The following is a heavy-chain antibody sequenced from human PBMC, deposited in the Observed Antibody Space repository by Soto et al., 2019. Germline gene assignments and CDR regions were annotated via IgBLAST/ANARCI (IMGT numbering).Heavy chain of an antibody. J-gene: IGHJ6*02. CDR3: ARDPSSLGDCSSTSCYYHGMDV. V-gene: IGHV3-33*01. CDR1: GFTFSSYG. D-gene: IGHD2-2*01. CDR2: IWYDGSNK. Sequence: PGGSLRLSCAASGFTFSSYGMHWVRQAPGKGLEWVAVIWYDGSNKYYADSVKGRFTISRDNSKNTLYLQMNSLRAEDTAVYYCARDPSSLGDCSSTSCYYHGMDVWGQGTTVTVSS.